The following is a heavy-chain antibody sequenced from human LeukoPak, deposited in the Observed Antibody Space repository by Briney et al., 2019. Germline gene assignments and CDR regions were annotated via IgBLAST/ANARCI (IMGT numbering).Heavy chain of an antibody. D-gene: IGHD5-12*01. Sequence: GGSLRLSCAASGFTFSSYAMSWVRQAPGKGLEWVSTISNSGGSTYYADSVKGRFTISRDNSKNTLYLQMNSLRAEDTAVYYCARSSGYSYFDYWGQGALVTVSS. CDR3: ARSSGYSYFDY. J-gene: IGHJ4*02. CDR1: GFTFSSYA. V-gene: IGHV3-23*01. CDR2: ISNSGGST.